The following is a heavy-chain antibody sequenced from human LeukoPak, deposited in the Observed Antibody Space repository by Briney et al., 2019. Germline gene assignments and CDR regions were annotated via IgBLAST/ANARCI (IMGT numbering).Heavy chain of an antibody. Sequence: TGGSLRLSCAASGFTFSSYGMHWVRQAPGKGLEWVAVISYDGSNKYYADSVKGRFTISRDNAKNSLYLQMNSLRADDTAVYYCARDVTALDSWGQGTLVTVSS. CDR2: ISYDGSNK. CDR3: ARDVTALDS. CDR1: GFTFSSYG. J-gene: IGHJ4*02. D-gene: IGHD2-2*01. V-gene: IGHV3-30*03.